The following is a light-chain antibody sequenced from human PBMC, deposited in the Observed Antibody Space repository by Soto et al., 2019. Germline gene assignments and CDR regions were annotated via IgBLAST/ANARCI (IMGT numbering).Light chain of an antibody. CDR1: SGNSTYA. CDR3: QTWGTGIQV. V-gene: IGLV4-69*01. Sequence: QTVVTQSPSASASLGASVKLTCTLSSGNSTYAIAWHQQQPEKGPRFLMKVNSDGSHTKGDGIPDRFSGSSSGAERYLTISSLQSEDEADYYCQTWGTGIQVFGGGTKLTVL. J-gene: IGLJ3*02. CDR2: VNSDGSH.